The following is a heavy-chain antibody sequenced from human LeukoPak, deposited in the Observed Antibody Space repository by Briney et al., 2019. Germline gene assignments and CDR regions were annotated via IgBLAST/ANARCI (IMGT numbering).Heavy chain of an antibody. V-gene: IGHV4-34*01. J-gene: IGHJ6*03. CDR3: ARDRVAVAAYYYYYYMDV. CDR2: INHSGST. D-gene: IGHD6-19*01. CDR1: GGSFSGYY. Sequence: PSETLSLTCAVYGGSFSGYYWSWIRQPPGKGLEWIGEINHSGSTNYNPSLKSRVTISVDTSKNQFSLKLSSVTAADTAVYYCARDRVAVAAYYYYYYMDVWGKGTTVTVSS.